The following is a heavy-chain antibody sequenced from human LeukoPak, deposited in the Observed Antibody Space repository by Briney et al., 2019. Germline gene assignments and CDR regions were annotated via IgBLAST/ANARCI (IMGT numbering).Heavy chain of an antibody. CDR2: ISYDGSNK. CDR1: GFTFSSCG. V-gene: IGHV3-30*18. J-gene: IGHJ6*02. D-gene: IGHD4-17*01. CDR3: AKDRSFYGYGMDV. Sequence: GGSLRLSCAASGFTFSSCGMHWVRQAPGKGLEWVAVISYDGSNKYYADSVKGRFTISRDNSKNTLYLQMNSLRAEDTAVYYCAKDRSFYGYGMDVWGQGTTVTVSS.